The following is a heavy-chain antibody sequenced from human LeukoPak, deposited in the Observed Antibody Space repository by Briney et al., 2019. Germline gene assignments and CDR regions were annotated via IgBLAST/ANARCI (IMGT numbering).Heavy chain of an antibody. Sequence: GGSLRLSCAASGFTFSSYSMNWVRQAPGKGLEWVSSISSSSSYIYYADSVKGRFTISRDNAKNSLYLQMNSLRAEDTAVYYCAKDDYDILTGYYLEGTDMGVWGQGTLVTVSS. J-gene: IGHJ4*02. CDR1: GFTFSSYS. CDR3: AKDDYDILTGYYLEGTDMGV. V-gene: IGHV3-21*04. CDR2: ISSSSSYI. D-gene: IGHD3-9*01.